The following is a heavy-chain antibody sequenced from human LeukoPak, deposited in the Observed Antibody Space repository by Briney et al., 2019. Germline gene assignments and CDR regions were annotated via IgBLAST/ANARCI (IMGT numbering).Heavy chain of an antibody. CDR2: IRYDGSNK. Sequence: GGSLRLSCVASGFTFSDYWMSWVRQAPGKGLEWVAFIRYDGSNKYYADSVKGRFTISRDNSKNTLYLQMNSLRAEDTAVYYCAKPSRGRGSYYHDYWGQGTLVTVSS. D-gene: IGHD1-26*01. CDR3: AKPSRGRGSYYHDY. J-gene: IGHJ4*02. V-gene: IGHV3-30*02. CDR1: GFTFSDYW.